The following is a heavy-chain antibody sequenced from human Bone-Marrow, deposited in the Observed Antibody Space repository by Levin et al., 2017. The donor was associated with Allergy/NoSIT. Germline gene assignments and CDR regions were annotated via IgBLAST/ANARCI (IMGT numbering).Heavy chain of an antibody. CDR1: GFIFNNYA. Sequence: GGSLRLSCAASGFIFNNYAMTWVRQAPGKGLDWVSSISSSGDNAAYADSGKGRFTISRDNSKNTLYLQMNSLRAEDTAVYYCAKGYYDSSGEYFFDYWGQGTLVTVSS. V-gene: IGHV3-23*01. J-gene: IGHJ4*02. CDR2: ISSSGDNA. CDR3: AKGYYDSSGEYFFDY. D-gene: IGHD3-22*01.